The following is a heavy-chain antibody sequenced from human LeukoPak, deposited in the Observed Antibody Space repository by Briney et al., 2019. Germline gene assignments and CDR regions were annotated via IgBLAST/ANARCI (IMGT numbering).Heavy chain of an antibody. CDR2: MKPNSGDS. D-gene: IGHD6-13*01. J-gene: IGHJ5*01. Sequence: ASVKVSCKASGYTFTSYDIHWVRQATGQGLEWMGWMKPNSGDSGLAQKFQGRVTMAWNTSMSTAYMELSSLRSEDTAVYYCARDHSDSWLDSWGQGTLVTVSS. CDR1: GYTFTSYD. CDR3: ARDHSDSWLDS. V-gene: IGHV1-8*01.